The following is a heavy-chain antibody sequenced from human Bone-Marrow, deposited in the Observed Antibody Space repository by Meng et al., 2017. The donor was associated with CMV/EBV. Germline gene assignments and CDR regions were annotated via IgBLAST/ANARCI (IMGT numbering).Heavy chain of an antibody. CDR1: GYTFTSYY. CDR3: ARALRITMVRGHTFAY. D-gene: IGHD3-10*01. Sequence: ASVKVSCKASGYTFTSYYMHWVRQAPGQGLEWMGLINPSGGSTSYAQKFQGRVTMTRDTSTSTVYMELSSLRSEDTAVYYCARALRITMVRGHTFAYWGQGTLVTVSS. J-gene: IGHJ4*02. V-gene: IGHV1-46*01. CDR2: INPSGGST.